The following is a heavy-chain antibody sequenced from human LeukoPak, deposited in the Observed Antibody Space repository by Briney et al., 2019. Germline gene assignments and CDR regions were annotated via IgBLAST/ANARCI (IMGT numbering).Heavy chain of an antibody. V-gene: IGHV3-30*18. CDR1: GFTFSNYG. CDR2: ISYDGSNK. Sequence: GGSLRLSCAASGFTFSNYGLHWVRQAPGKGLEWVTLISYDGSNKYYADSVKGRFTISRDNSKNTLYLQMNSLRAEDTAVYYCAKDYRPHDFWSGLVDYWGQGTLVTVSS. D-gene: IGHD3-3*01. CDR3: AKDYRPHDFWSGLVDY. J-gene: IGHJ4*02.